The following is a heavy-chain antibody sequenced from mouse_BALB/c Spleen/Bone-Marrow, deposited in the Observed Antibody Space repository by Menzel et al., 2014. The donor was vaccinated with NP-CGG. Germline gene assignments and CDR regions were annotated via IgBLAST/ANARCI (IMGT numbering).Heavy chain of an antibody. CDR2: TNPSNGRS. D-gene: IGHD4-1*02. CDR3: ARSTGTAPYFYAMDY. CDR1: GYTFTSNW. Sequence: VQLQESGAELVKPVASVKLSCKAAGYTFTSNWMHWVKQRPGQGLEWIGETNPSNGRSNYNEKFKSKATLTVDKSSSTAYMQLSSLTSEDSAVYYCARSTGTAPYFYAMDYWGQGTSVTVSS. V-gene: IGHV1S81*02. J-gene: IGHJ4*01.